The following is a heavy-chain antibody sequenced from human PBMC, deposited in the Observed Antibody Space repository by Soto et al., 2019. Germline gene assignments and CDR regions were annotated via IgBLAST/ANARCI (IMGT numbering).Heavy chain of an antibody. J-gene: IGHJ6*03. Sequence: QAQLLQSGGELKKSGASVKVSCKASGYTFNTYGISWVRQAPGQGLEWMAWISIHNGNTNFAQKFQGRVTLTTDTSTSTANMELRSLRSDDTAVYYCARMNTVDSSHYDMDVWGKGTTVTVSS. CDR1: GYTFNTYG. V-gene: IGHV1-18*04. D-gene: IGHD5-18*01. CDR2: ISIHNGNT. CDR3: ARMNTVDSSHYDMDV.